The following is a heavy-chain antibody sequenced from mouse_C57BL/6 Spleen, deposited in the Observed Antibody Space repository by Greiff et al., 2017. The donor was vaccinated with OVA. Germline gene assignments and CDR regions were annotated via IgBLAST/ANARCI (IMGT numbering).Heavy chain of an antibody. D-gene: IGHD2-4*01. CDR1: GFTFSDYG. J-gene: IGHJ2*01. CDR3: ARGGYDYAPYYFDS. CDR2: ISSGSSTI. V-gene: IGHV5-17*01. Sequence: EVNVVESGGGLVKPGGSLKLSCAASGFTFSDYGMHWVRQAPEKGLEWVAYISSGSSTIYYADTVKGRFTISRDNAKNTLFLQMTSLRSEDTAMYYCARGGYDYAPYYFDSWGQGTTLTVSS.